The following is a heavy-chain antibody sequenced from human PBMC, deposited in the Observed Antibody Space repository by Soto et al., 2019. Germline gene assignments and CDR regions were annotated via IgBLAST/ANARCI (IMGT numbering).Heavy chain of an antibody. V-gene: IGHV4-61*01. CDR1: GGSSKSGSYS. D-gene: IGHD3-3*01. J-gene: IGHJ4*02. CDR3: ARDFAYFDS. CDR2: VYHTGRT. Sequence: SETLSLTCTVSGGSSKSGSYSWSWIRQPPGKGLEWIGYVYHTGRTSYNPSLRSRVSISMDTSKNQFSLNLDSVTAADTAVYFCARDFAYFDSWGQGTLVTVSS.